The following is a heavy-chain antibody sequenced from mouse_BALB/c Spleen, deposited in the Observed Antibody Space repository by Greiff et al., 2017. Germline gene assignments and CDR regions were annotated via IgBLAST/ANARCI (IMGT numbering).Heavy chain of an antibody. CDR2: ISDGGSYT. V-gene: IGHV5-4*02. J-gene: IGHJ3*01. CDR1: GFTFSDYY. D-gene: IGHD2-10*01. Sequence: EVQRVESGGGLVKPGGSLKLSCAASGFTFSDYYMYWVRQTPEKRLEWVATISDGGSYTYYPDSVKGRFTISRDNAKNNLYLQMSSLKSEDTAMYYCARGAYYEAWFAYWGQGTLVTVSA. CDR3: ARGAYYEAWFAY.